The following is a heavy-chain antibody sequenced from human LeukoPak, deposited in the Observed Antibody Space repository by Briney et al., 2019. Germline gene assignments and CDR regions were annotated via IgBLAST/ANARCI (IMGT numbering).Heavy chain of an antibody. CDR2: MSPKSGNT. V-gene: IGHV1-8*01. J-gene: IGHJ6*02. CDR1: GYTFTSYD. Sequence: ASVKVSCKASGYTFTSYDINWVRQATGHGFEWMGWMSPKSGNTGYAQKFQGRVTMTEDTSTDTAYMELSSLRSEDTAVYYCATALYGDVMDVWGQGTTVTVSS. D-gene: IGHD2/OR15-2a*01. CDR3: ATALYGDVMDV.